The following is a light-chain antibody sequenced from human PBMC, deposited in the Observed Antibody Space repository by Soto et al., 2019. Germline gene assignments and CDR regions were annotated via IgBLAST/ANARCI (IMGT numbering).Light chain of an antibody. CDR2: DVS. CDR3: SSKRSSSPYV. V-gene: IGLV2-14*01. Sequence: QSALTQPASVSGSPGQSITISCTGTNSDIGGYNYVSWYQQHPGKAPKLMIYDVSNRPSGVSNLFSGSKSGNTASLTISGRQAEDEADYYCSSKRSSSPYVFGTETKLTVL. CDR1: NSDIGGYNY. J-gene: IGLJ1*01.